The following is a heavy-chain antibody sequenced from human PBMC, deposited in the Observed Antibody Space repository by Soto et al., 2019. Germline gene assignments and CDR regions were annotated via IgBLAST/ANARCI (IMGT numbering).Heavy chain of an antibody. CDR1: GFLLSTSGVG. CDR3: AHRRGADYKGCFHY. CDR2: IYWSDEK. D-gene: IGHD4-4*01. Sequence: QITLKESGPTLVKPTQTLTLTCTFSGFLLSTSGVGVGWIRQPPGKALEWLALIYWSDEKRYSPSLSSRLTITKDTSKNQVVLTMTNMDPVDTATYYCAHRRGADYKGCFHYWGQGTLVTVSS. V-gene: IGHV2-5*01. J-gene: IGHJ4*02.